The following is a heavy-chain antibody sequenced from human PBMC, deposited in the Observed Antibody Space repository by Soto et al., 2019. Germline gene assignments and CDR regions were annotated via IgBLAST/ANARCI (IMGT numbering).Heavy chain of an antibody. J-gene: IGHJ6*02. V-gene: IGHV3-74*01. CDR2: VNSDGITT. CDR1: GFRFSIYC. D-gene: IGHD6-25*01. Sequence: EAQLVESGGGLVQPGGSLRLSCVGTGFRFSIYCMNWVRQAPGKGLVWVSRVNSDGITTTYADSVRGRFTVSRDNANNTLYLEMNNLRAEDTAVYYCTRDDYSSVAYYGMDVWGQGTTVTVSS. CDR3: TRDDYSSVAYYGMDV.